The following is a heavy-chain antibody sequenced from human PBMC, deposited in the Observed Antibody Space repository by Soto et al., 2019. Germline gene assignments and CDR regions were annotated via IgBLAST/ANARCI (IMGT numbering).Heavy chain of an antibody. Sequence: GGSPRLSSAASGFTFSSYSMNGVRQAPGQGLEWVSSITSSSSYIYYADSVKGRFTIIRDNAKNSLYLQINSLRADDTAVYYCAREWELDHYYSYYGLDV. D-gene: IGHD1-26*01. V-gene: IGHV3-21*01. CDR1: GFTFSSYS. J-gene: IGHJ6*01. CDR3: AREWELDHYYSYYGLDV. CDR2: ITSSSSYI.